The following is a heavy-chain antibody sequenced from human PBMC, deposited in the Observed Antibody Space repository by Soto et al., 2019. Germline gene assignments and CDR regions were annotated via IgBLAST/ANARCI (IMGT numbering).Heavy chain of an antibody. V-gene: IGHV4-59*01. CDR3: ARVWGGAFDF. CDR2: IYYSGST. J-gene: IGHJ3*01. CDR1: GGSISSYY. D-gene: IGHD3-10*01. Sequence: QVQLQESGPGLVKPSETLSLTCTVSGGSISSYYWGWIRQPPGKGLEWSAYIYYSGSTKYQPSLQSRVTISVDTSKNRFSLRLSSVSAADTDVYYCARVWGGAFDFWGQGTMVTVSS.